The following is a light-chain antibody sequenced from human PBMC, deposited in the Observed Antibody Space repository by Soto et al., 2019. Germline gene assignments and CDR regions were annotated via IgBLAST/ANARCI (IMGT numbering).Light chain of an antibody. Sequence: ETVLTQSPGTVSLSPGERATLSCRASQTISSNYLAWYRQTPGQAPRLLIYGASNRATGIADRFSGSGSGTDFTLIISRLEPEDFALYYCQQYGSSPWTFGQGTKVEIK. CDR2: GAS. V-gene: IGKV3-20*01. CDR1: QTISSNY. CDR3: QQYGSSPWT. J-gene: IGKJ1*01.